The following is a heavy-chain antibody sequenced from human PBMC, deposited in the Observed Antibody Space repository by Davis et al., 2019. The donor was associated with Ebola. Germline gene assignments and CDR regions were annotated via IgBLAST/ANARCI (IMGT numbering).Heavy chain of an antibody. D-gene: IGHD1/OR15-1a*01. CDR2: IYSGGGT. V-gene: IGHV3-66*01. J-gene: IGHJ6*02. CDR1: GFTVSSNY. CDR3: ARDGTARYGLDV. Sequence: GSLRLSCAVSGFTVSSNYMTWVRQAPGKGLEWLSVIYSGGGTYYTDSVKGRFTISRDNSKNTLYLQMNSLRAEDTAVYYCARDGTARYGLDVWGQGTTVTVSS.